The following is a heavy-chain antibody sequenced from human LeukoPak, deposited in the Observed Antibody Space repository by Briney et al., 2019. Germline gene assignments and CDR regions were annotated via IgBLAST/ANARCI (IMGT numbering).Heavy chain of an antibody. D-gene: IGHD3-22*01. CDR2: ISYEGSNK. CDR3: AFQGEGGYYSSIDY. J-gene: IGHJ4*02. CDR1: GFTFSSYG. V-gene: IGHV3-30*19. Sequence: GRSLRLSCAASGFTFSSYGMHCVRQAPGKGLEWVAVISYEGSNKYYADSVKGRFTISRDNSENTLYLQMNSLRAEDTALYYCAFQGEGGYYSSIDYWGQGTLVTVSS.